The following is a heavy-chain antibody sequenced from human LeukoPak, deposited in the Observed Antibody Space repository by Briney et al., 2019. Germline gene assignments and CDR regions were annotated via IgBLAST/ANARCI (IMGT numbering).Heavy chain of an antibody. D-gene: IGHD6-13*01. V-gene: IGHV3-23*01. CDR1: GFTFSSYS. CDR3: AKEISGYSSSWARFDY. Sequence: GGSLRRSCAASGFTFSSYSMNWVRQAPGKGLEWVSAISGSGGSTYYADSVKGRFTISRDNSKNTLYLQMDSLRAEDTAVYYCAKEISGYSSSWARFDYWGQGTLVTVSS. J-gene: IGHJ4*02. CDR2: ISGSGGST.